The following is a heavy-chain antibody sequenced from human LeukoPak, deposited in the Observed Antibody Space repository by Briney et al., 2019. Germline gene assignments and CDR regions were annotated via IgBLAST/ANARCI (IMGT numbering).Heavy chain of an antibody. CDR1: GFIFSDYW. CDR3: VKHDYGHYRTFDY. CDR2: IKQDGSAK. Sequence: GGSLRLSCVVSGFIFSDYWMSWVRQAPGKGLEWVANIKQDGSAKHYVDSVKGRSTISRDNSKSTLYLQVNSLRAEDTALYYCVKHDYGHYRTFDYWGQGTLVTVSS. D-gene: IGHD4-17*01. J-gene: IGHJ4*02. V-gene: IGHV3-7*03.